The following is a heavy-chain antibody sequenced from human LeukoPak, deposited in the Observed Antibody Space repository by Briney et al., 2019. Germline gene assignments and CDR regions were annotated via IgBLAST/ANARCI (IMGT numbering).Heavy chain of an antibody. CDR1: GFTFGDYA. Sequence: PGGSLRLSCTGSGFTFGDYAMSWVRQGPGKGLEWVGFIRSKGYGGTPEYAASVKGRFTISRDDSKSIAYLQMNSLKTEDTAVYYCTRDPSSPLWFGELVHWFDPWGQGTLVTVSS. J-gene: IGHJ5*02. D-gene: IGHD3-10*01. V-gene: IGHV3-49*04. CDR3: TRDPSSPLWFGELVHWFDP. CDR2: IRSKGYGGTP.